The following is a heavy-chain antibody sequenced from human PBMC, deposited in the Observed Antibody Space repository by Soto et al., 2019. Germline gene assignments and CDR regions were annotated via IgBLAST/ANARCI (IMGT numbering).Heavy chain of an antibody. CDR1: GYSISSGYY. Sequence: PSETLSLTCAVSGYSISSGYYWGWFWQGPGRGLEWIGSIYYSGSTYYNPSLKSHVTISVDTSKNQFSLKLSSVTAADTPVYYYARDGRPYYDFWSGYYPYYYYYRMDVWGQGTTVTVSS. V-gene: IGHV4-38-2*02. D-gene: IGHD3-3*01. J-gene: IGHJ6*01. CDR3: ARDGRPYYDFWSGYYPYYYYYRMDV. CDR2: IYYSGST.